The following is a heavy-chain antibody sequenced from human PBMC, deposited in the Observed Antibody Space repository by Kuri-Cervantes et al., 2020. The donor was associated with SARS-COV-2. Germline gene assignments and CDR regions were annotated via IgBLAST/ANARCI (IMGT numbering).Heavy chain of an antibody. J-gene: IGHJ4*02. CDR2: ISSSSSYI. CDR1: GFTFSSYS. D-gene: IGHD6-13*01. CDR3: AKDGYSSSWYIFDY. V-gene: IGHV3-21*01. Sequence: GESLKISCAASGFTFSSYSMNWVRQAPGKGLEWVSSISSSSSYIYYADSVKCRFTISRDNAKNSLYLQMNSLRAEDTAVYYCAKDGYSSSWYIFDYWGQGTLVTVSS.